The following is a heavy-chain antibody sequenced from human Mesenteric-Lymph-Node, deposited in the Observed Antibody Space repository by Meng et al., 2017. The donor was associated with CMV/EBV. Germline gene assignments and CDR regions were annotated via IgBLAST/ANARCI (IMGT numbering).Heavy chain of an antibody. CDR2: ISSSSSYI. CDR1: GFTFSSYS. Sequence: GESLKISCAASGFTFSSYSMNWVRQAPGKGLEWVSSISSSSSYIYYADSVKGRFTISRDNSKSTVYLQMTSLRTEDTAVYYCAKDKGLRFLEWLTYWGRGTLVTVSS. J-gene: IGHJ4*02. D-gene: IGHD3-3*01. CDR3: AKDKGLRFLEWLTY. V-gene: IGHV3-21*01.